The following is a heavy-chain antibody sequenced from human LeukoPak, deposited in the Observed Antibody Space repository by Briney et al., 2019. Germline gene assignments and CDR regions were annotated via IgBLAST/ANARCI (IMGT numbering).Heavy chain of an antibody. CDR2: IYYSGST. J-gene: IGHJ4*02. V-gene: IGHV4-59*08. CDR3: ARHNWDVYNYYFDY. CDR1: GVSISSFY. D-gene: IGHD1-1*01. Sequence: SETLSLTRTVPGVSISSFYWSWIRQPPGKGPGWSGYIYYSGSTNYKPSLKRRATISVDTPKNQFSLKTSAVTAADTAVYYCARHNWDVYNYYFDYWGQGTLVTVSS.